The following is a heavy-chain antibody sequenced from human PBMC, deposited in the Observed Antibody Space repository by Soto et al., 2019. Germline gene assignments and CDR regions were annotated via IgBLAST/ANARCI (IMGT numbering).Heavy chain of an antibody. CDR3: ARGGAVAGIGYFDY. J-gene: IGHJ4*02. D-gene: IGHD6-19*01. CDR2: INHSGSN. Sequence: SETLSLTCAVYGGSFSGYYWSWIRQPPGKGLEWIGEINHSGSNNFNPSLKSRVSLSVDTSKTQFSLKLSSVTAADTVVYYCARGGAVAGIGYFDYWGQGTLVTVSS. CDR1: GGSFSGYY. V-gene: IGHV4-34*01.